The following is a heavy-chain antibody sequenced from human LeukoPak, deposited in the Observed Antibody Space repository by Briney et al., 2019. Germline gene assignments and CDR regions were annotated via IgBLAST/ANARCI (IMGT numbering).Heavy chain of an antibody. CDR2: VYYTGST. CDR3: ARHATTYFFLDY. V-gene: IGHV4-59*08. CDR1: GGSISGYY. Sequence: SETLSLTCTVSGGSISGYYWSWIRQPPGKGPEWIGYVYYTGSTKYNPSLKSPVTISLDTSKNQFSLKLSSVTAADTAVYYCARHATTYFFLDYWGQGTLVTVSS. D-gene: IGHD4-17*01. J-gene: IGHJ4*02.